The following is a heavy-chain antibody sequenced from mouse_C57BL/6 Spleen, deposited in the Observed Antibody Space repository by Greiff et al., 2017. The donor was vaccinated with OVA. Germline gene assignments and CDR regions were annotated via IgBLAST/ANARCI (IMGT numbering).Heavy chain of an antibody. CDR1: GYTFTSYW. D-gene: IGHD1-3*01. CDR2: IDPSDSYT. CDR3: ARGGDKVIFDY. V-gene: IGHV1-50*01. Sequence: QVQLQQPGAELVKPGASVKLSCKASGYTFTSYWMQWVKQRPGQGLEWIGEIDPSDSYTNYNQKFKGKATLTVDPSSSTAYMQLSSLTSEDSAVYYCARGGDKVIFDYWGQGTTLTVSS. J-gene: IGHJ2*01.